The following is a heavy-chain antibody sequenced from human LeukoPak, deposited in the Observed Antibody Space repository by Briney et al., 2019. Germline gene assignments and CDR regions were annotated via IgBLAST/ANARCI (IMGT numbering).Heavy chain of an antibody. Sequence: ASVKVSCKASGYTITDYYLHWVRQAPGQGLEWMGWIIPNTGGTNYAQKFQDWVTMSSDTSISTAYMELSSLRSDDTAVYYCARSTYYDFWSGYYSAFGIWGQGTMVTVSS. D-gene: IGHD3-3*01. CDR3: ARSTYYDFWSGYYSAFGI. CDR2: IIPNTGGT. CDR1: GYTITDYY. V-gene: IGHV1-2*04. J-gene: IGHJ3*02.